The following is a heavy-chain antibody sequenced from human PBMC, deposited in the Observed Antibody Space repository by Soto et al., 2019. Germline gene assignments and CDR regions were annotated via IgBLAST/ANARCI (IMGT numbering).Heavy chain of an antibody. V-gene: IGHV4-39*01. J-gene: IGHJ4*02. Sequence: PSETLSLTCTVSGDSITSNSYFWAWIRQPPGKGLEWIGSIYYSGTTYYNPSLKSRVTISVDRSKNQFSLKLSSVTAADTAVYYCAGGTDGKKVAYWGQGALVTVSS. CDR1: GDSITSNSYF. CDR2: IYYSGTT. CDR3: AGGTDGKKVAY. D-gene: IGHD5-12*01.